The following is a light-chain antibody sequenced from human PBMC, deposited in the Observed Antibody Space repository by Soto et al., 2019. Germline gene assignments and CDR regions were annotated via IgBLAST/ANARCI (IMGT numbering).Light chain of an antibody. CDR3: AAWDDSLSGAV. CDR1: SSDVGGYNY. J-gene: IGLJ7*01. Sequence: QSALTQPPSASGSPGQSVAISCTGTSSDVGGYNYVSWYQQHPGKAPKLMIYEVNKRPSGVPDRFSGSKSGTSASLAISGLQSEDEADYYCAAWDDSLSGAVFGGGTQLTVL. V-gene: IGLV2-8*01. CDR2: EVN.